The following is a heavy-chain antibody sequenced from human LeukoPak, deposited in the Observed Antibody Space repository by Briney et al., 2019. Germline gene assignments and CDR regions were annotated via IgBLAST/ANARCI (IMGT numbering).Heavy chain of an antibody. CDR2: MNPNSGNT. Sequence: ASVKVSCKASGYTFTRYDINWVRQATGQGLEWMGWMNPNSGNTGYAQKFQGRVTMTRNTSISTAYMELSSLRSEDTAVYYCARGRAPRRGSGRRYFDYWGQGTLVTVSS. V-gene: IGHV1-8*01. D-gene: IGHD3-10*01. CDR3: ARGRAPRRGSGRRYFDY. CDR1: GYTFTRYD. J-gene: IGHJ4*02.